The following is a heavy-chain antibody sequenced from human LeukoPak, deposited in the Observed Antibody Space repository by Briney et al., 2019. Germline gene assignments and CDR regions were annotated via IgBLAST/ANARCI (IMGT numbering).Heavy chain of an antibody. CDR3: ARVDWVYYYGMDV. Sequence: GGSLRLSCAASGFTFSSYGMHWVRQAPGKGLEWVAVIWYDGSNKYYADSVKGRFTISRDNSKNTLYLQMSSLRAEDTAVYYCARVDWVYYYGMDVWGQGTTVTVSS. V-gene: IGHV3-33*01. J-gene: IGHJ6*02. CDR1: GFTFSSYG. D-gene: IGHD2-21*01. CDR2: IWYDGSNK.